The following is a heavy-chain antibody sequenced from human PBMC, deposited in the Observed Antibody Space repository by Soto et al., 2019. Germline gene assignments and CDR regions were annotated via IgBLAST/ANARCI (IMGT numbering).Heavy chain of an antibody. CDR3: ARDRYCSGGSCYGLYGMDV. Sequence: SSETLSLTCTVSGSSISSYYWSWIRQPPGKGLEWIGYIYYSGSTNYNPSLKSRVTISVDTSKNQFSLKLSSVTAADTAVYYCARDRYCSGGSCYGLYGMDVWGQGTTVTVSS. V-gene: IGHV4-59*01. CDR1: GSSISSYY. J-gene: IGHJ6*02. D-gene: IGHD2-15*01. CDR2: IYYSGST.